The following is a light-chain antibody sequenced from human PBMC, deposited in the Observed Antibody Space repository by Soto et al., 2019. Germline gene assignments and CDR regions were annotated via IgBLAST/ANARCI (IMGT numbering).Light chain of an antibody. Sequence: DIQMTQSPSSLSASVGDRVTITCRASQSISSYLNWYQQKPGKAPKVLIYDASSLQSGVPSRFSGSGTGTDFTLTISSLQPEDFATYSCQQSYSMSWTFGQGTKVEIK. CDR2: DAS. CDR1: QSISSY. CDR3: QQSYSMSWT. V-gene: IGKV1-39*01. J-gene: IGKJ1*01.